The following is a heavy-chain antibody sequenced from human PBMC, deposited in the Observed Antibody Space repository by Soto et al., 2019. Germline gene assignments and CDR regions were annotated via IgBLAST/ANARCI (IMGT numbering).Heavy chain of an antibody. D-gene: IGHD4-17*01. J-gene: IGHJ1*01. CDR2: ISWNSGSI. CDR1: GFTFDDYA. V-gene: IGHV3-9*01. Sequence: EVQLVESGGGLVQPGRSLRLSCAASGFTFDDYAMHWVRQAPGKGLEWVSGISWNSGSIGYADSVKGRFTISRDNAENSLYLQMNSLRAEDTALYYCAKDTQSTVTRPQHWGQGTLVTVSS. CDR3: AKDTQSTVTRPQH.